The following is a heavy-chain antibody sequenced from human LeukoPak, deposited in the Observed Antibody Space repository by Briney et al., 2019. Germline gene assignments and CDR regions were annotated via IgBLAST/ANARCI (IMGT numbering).Heavy chain of an antibody. J-gene: IGHJ6*02. CDR1: GFTFSSSW. Sequence: GGSLRLSCAASGFTFSSSWMHWVRQAPGKGLEWVAVISYDGSNKYYADSVKGRFTISRDNSKDTRYLQMNSLRAEDTAVYYCAKDHCSSTSCYPDYYYGMDVWGQGTTVTVSS. V-gene: IGHV3-30*18. CDR3: AKDHCSSTSCYPDYYYGMDV. D-gene: IGHD2-2*01. CDR2: ISYDGSNK.